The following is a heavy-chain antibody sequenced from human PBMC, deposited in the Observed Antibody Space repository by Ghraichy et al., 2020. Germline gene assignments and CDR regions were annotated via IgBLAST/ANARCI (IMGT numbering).Heavy chain of an antibody. CDR3: AREAGRGYIDY. CDR1: GFTFSSYW. J-gene: IGHJ4*02. D-gene: IGHD6-13*01. V-gene: IGHV3-7*03. CDR2: IKQDGSEE. Sequence: GESPNISCAASGFTFSSYWMSWVRQAPGKGLEWVANIKQDGSEESYVDSVKGRFTISRDNAKNSLYLQMNSLRAEDTAVYYCAREAGRGYIDYWGQGTLVTVSS.